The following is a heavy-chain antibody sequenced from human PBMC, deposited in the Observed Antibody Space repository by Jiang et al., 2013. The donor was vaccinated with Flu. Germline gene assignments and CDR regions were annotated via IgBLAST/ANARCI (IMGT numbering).Heavy chain of an antibody. J-gene: IGHJ6*02. CDR3: AGFADSYYGMDV. CDR1: SVSSNSVA. V-gene: IGHV6-1*01. Sequence: SVSSNSVAWNWIRQSPSRGLEWLGRTFYRSKWYNEYAVPVKSRITINPDTSKNQFSLHLNSVTPEDTAVYYCAGFADSYYGMDVWGQGTTVTVSS. CDR2: TFYRSKWYN.